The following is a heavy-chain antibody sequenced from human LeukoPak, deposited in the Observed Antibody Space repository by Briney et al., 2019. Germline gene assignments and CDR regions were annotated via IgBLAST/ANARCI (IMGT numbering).Heavy chain of an antibody. Sequence: GGSLRLSCAASGFTFSSYGRHWVRQAPGKGLEWVAVISYDGSNKYYADSVKGRFTISRDNSKNTLYLQMNSLRAEDTAVYYCAKAGHSSSSLTYYYYGMDVWGQGTTVTVSS. CDR3: AKAGHSSSSLTYYYYGMDV. CDR2: ISYDGSNK. D-gene: IGHD6-6*01. J-gene: IGHJ6*02. V-gene: IGHV3-30*18. CDR1: GFTFSSYG.